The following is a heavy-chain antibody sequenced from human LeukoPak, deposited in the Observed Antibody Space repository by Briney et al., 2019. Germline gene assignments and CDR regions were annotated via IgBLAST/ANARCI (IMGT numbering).Heavy chain of an antibody. D-gene: IGHD2-2*01. Sequence: GASLQISCKCSGSIFTNFWIGWVRPLPGKGLEWMGIIYPGDSDTRYNPSFQGQVTISADKSISTAYLQWSSLKASDTAMYYCARLGYCSRSTCYAFDYWGQGTLVTVSS. CDR3: ARLGYCSRSTCYAFDY. CDR2: IYPGDSDT. CDR1: GSIFTNFW. V-gene: IGHV5-51*01. J-gene: IGHJ4*02.